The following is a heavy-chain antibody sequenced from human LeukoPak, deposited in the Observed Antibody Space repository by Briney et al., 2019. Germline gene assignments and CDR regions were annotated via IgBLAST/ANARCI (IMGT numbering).Heavy chain of an antibody. J-gene: IGHJ3*02. CDR1: GFTFSSYW. CDR3: ARDRGGSYDNDAFDI. Sequence: GGSLRLSCAASGFTFSSYWMSWVRQAPGKGLEWVANIKQDGSEKYYVDSAKGRFTISRDNARNSLYLQMNSLRAEDTAVYYCARDRGGSYDNDAFDIWGQGTMVTVSS. V-gene: IGHV3-7*01. D-gene: IGHD1-26*01. CDR2: IKQDGSEK.